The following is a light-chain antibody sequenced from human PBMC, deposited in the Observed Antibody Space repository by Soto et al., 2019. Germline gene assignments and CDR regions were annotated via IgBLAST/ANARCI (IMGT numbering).Light chain of an antibody. CDR3: QQTYSAPYT. V-gene: IGKV1-39*01. Sequence: DIQMTPSPASLSASVGDRVTITCRASQSIVSYLNWYQQKPGKAPKVLIYAASSLQSGVPSRFSGSGSGTDFILTISSLQPEDFSTYYCQQTYSAPYTFGQGTKLEIK. CDR2: AAS. CDR1: QSIVSY. J-gene: IGKJ2*01.